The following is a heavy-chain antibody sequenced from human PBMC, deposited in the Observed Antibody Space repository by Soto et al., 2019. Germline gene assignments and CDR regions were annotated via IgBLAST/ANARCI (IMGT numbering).Heavy chain of an antibody. CDR1: GGSISSSSYY. J-gene: IGHJ4*02. Sequence: SDTLSLTCTVSGGSISSSSYYWGWIRQPPGKGLEWIGSIYYSGSTYYNPSLKSRVTISVDTSKTQFSLKLSSVTAADTAVYYCARRPMELGYCTNGVCFGGYYFDYWGQGTLVTVSS. V-gene: IGHV4-39*01. D-gene: IGHD2-8*01. CDR2: IYYSGST. CDR3: ARRPMELGYCTNGVCFGGYYFDY.